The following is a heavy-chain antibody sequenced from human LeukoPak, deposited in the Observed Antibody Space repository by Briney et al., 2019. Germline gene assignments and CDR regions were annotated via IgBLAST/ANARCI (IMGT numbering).Heavy chain of an antibody. J-gene: IGHJ5*02. CDR2: IYYSGRT. D-gene: IGHD4-17*01. V-gene: IGHV4-59*08. CDR1: GGSISSYY. Sequence: SETLSLTCTVSGGSISSYYWSWIRQPPGKGLDWIGYIYYSGRTNYNPSLKSRVTISVDTSKNQFSLKLSSVTAADTAVYYCARREDYGDNGWFDPWGQGTLVTVSS. CDR3: ARREDYGDNGWFDP.